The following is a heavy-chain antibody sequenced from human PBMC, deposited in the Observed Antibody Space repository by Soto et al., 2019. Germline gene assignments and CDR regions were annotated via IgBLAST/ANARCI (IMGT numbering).Heavy chain of an antibody. Sequence: PGESLKISCQASGYNFSTYWIGWVRHMPGRRLECMGIIHPGDSDTRYSPTFEGRVTISADRSISTAYLQWRSLKASDSAMYYCARIYYDDSGFYYGDSFDFWGQGTMVTVSS. CDR2: IHPGDSDT. CDR3: ARIYYDDSGFYYGDSFDF. CDR1: GYNFSTYW. V-gene: IGHV5-51*01. D-gene: IGHD3-22*01. J-gene: IGHJ3*01.